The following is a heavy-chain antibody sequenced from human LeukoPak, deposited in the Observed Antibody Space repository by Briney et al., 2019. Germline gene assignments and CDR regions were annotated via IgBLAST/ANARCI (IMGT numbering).Heavy chain of an antibody. V-gene: IGHV3-30*03. D-gene: IGHD6-19*01. CDR3: ARSNGWYLDY. CDR1: GFTFSSYG. Sequence: PGRSLRLSCAASGFTFSSYGMHWVRQAPGKGLEWVAVVSYDGRTKYYADFVKGRFTISRDSSKNTLYLHMNSLRVEDTAVYYCARSNGWYLDYWGQGTLVTVSS. J-gene: IGHJ4*02. CDR2: VSYDGRTK.